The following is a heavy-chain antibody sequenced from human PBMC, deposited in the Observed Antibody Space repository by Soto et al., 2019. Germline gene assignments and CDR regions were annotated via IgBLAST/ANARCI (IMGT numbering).Heavy chain of an antibody. V-gene: IGHV3-7*03. CDR3: ARDRERVTVNGGIALGAMEV. CDR2: VKPDGSAT. J-gene: IGHJ6*02. CDR1: GFTFNYYW. D-gene: IGHD3-22*01. Sequence: GGSLRLSCAASGFTFNYYWMTWVRQAPGKGLEWVANVKPDGSATFYADSLKGRFTISRDNAKNSVSLQMDSLRADDTAVYYSARDRERVTVNGGIALGAMEVWGHGTTVTVSS.